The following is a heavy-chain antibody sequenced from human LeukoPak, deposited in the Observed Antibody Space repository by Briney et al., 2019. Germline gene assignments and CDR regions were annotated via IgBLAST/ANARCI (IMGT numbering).Heavy chain of an antibody. D-gene: IGHD3-16*01. V-gene: IGHV3-66*01. CDR3: ARGLNPQLGYYYYYGMDV. CDR1: GFTVSSNY. Sequence: GGSLRLSCAASGFTVSSNYMSWVRQAPGKGLEWVSVIYSGGSTYYADSVKGRFTISRDNSKNTLYLQMNSLRAEDTAVYYCARGLNPQLGYYYYYGMDVWGQGTTVTVSS. CDR2: IYSGGST. J-gene: IGHJ6*02.